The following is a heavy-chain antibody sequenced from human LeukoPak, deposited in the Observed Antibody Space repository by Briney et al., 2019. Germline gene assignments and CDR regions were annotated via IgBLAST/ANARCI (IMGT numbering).Heavy chain of an antibody. CDR3: AKDGGLWVSAHWGDS. CDR2: ISGSGGST. J-gene: IGHJ4*02. D-gene: IGHD7-27*01. CDR1: GFTFSSYA. V-gene: IGHV3-23*01. Sequence: GGSLRLSCAASGFTFSSYAMSWVRQAPGKGLEWVSAISGSGGSTYYADSVKGRFTISRDNSKNTLYLQMNSLRAEDTAVYYCAKDGGLWVSAHWGDSWGRGTLVTVSS.